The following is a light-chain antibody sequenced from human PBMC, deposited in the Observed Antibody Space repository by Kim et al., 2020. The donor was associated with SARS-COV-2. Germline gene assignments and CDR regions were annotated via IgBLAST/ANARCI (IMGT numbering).Light chain of an antibody. CDR2: GHT. CDR3: QSYDSSLSSYV. J-gene: IGLJ1*01. V-gene: IGLV1-40*01. Sequence: GDTLTCTATFSNIGAGYELHWDQQVPGAAPKLLIYGHTNRPSGVPDRFSGSKSDTSASLAITGLQAEDEADYYCQSYDSSLSSYVFGTGTKVTVL. CDR1: FSNIGAGYE.